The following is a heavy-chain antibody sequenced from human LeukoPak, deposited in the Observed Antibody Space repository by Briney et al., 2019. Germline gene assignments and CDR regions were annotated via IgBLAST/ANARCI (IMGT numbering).Heavy chain of an antibody. CDR3: AKDGHYYDSTGYDF. D-gene: IGHD3-22*01. CDR2: ISGGGDST. V-gene: IGHV3-23*01. CDR1: GFTFSSYA. J-gene: IGHJ4*02. Sequence: QSGGSLRLSCAASGFTFSSYAMTWVRQAPGKGLEWVLAISGGGDSTYYVDSVKGRFTISRDNSKNTLYLQMNSLRAEDTAIYYCAKDGHYYDSTGYDFWGQGTLVTVSS.